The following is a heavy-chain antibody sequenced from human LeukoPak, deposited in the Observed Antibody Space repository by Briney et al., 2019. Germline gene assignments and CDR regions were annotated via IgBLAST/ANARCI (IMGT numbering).Heavy chain of an antibody. CDR2: ITSSGSTI. CDR3: ARVGSGWNKDY. Sequence: GGSLRPSCAASGFTFSDYYMSWIRQAPGEGLEWVSHITSSGSTIYYADSVKGRFTITRDNAKNSLYLQMNSLRAEDTAVYYCARVGSGWNKDYWGQGTLVTVSS. V-gene: IGHV3-11*01. D-gene: IGHD6-19*01. J-gene: IGHJ4*02. CDR1: GFTFSDYY.